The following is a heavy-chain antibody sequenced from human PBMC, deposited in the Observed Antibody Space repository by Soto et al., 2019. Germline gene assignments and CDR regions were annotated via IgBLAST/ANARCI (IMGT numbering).Heavy chain of an antibody. CDR3: ARASSSWYDY. V-gene: IGHV3-23*01. J-gene: IGHJ4*02. Sequence: PGGSLRLSCAASGFTFSTYAMGWVRQAPGKGLEWVSAISTSGGRTYYADSVKGRFTISRDNPKNTVYMQMNSLRAEDTALYYCARASSSWYDYWGQGTLVTVSS. CDR2: ISTSGGRT. D-gene: IGHD6-13*01. CDR1: GFTFSTYA.